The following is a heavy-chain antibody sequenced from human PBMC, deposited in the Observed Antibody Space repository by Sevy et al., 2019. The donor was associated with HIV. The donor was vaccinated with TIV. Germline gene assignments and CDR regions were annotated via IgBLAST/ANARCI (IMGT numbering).Heavy chain of an antibody. J-gene: IGHJ6*02. D-gene: IGHD2-2*01. CDR2: IKRDGTEK. CDR3: ARDCSSSSCLWGMDV. CDR1: GFTFSSYW. Sequence: GGSLRLSCAASGFTFSSYWMSWVRQAPGKGLEWVAHIKRDGTEKYYVDSMKGRFTISRDNAKNSLYLQMNSLRADDTAVDYWARDCSSSSCLWGMDVWGQGTTVTVSS. V-gene: IGHV3-7*03.